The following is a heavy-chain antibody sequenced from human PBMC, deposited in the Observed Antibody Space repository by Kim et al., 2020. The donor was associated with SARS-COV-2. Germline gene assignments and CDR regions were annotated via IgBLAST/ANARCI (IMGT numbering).Heavy chain of an antibody. CDR1: GFTFSSYG. CDR3: AREGRTAVAGYFDY. D-gene: IGHD6-19*01. Sequence: GGSLRLSCAASGFTFSSYGMHWVRQAPGKGLEWVAVIWYDGSNKYYADSVKGRFTISRDNSKKTLYLQMNSLRAEDTAVYYCAREGRTAVAGYFDYWGQGTLVTVSS. V-gene: IGHV3-33*08. J-gene: IGHJ4*02. CDR2: IWYDGSNK.